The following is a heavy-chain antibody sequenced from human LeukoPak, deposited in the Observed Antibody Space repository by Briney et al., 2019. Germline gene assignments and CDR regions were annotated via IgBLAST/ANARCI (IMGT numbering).Heavy chain of an antibody. D-gene: IGHD5-12*01. J-gene: IGHJ3*02. CDR2: IYYSGST. Sequence: PSQTLSLTCTVSGGSISSGGYYWSWIRQHPGKGLEWIGYIYYSGSTYYNPSLKSRVTISVDTSKNQFSLKLSSVTAADTAVYCCARAQGGYDPKAAFDIWGQGTMVTVSS. V-gene: IGHV4-31*03. CDR1: GGSISSGGYY. CDR3: ARAQGGYDPKAAFDI.